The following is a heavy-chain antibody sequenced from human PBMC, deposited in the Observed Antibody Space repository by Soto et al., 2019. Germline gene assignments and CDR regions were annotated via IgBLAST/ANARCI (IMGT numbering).Heavy chain of an antibody. V-gene: IGHV4-4*07. CDR3: ARGQRFSDWFDP. CDR2: IYSSGST. Sequence: SESLSLTCTVTGGTLSGYYWTWIRQSAGGVLEWIGRIYSSGSTNYNPSLKSRVTISLDTSMSHFSLRLRSVSAADTAVYYCARGQRFSDWFDPWGQGTLVTVSS. CDR1: GGTLSGYY. D-gene: IGHD3-3*01. J-gene: IGHJ5*02.